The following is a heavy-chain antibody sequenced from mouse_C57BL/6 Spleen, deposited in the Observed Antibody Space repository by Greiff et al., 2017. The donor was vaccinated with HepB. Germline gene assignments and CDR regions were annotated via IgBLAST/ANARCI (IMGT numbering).Heavy chain of an antibody. CDR1: GYSFTGYF. CDR2: INPYNGDT. V-gene: IGHV1-20*01. D-gene: IGHD1-1*01. J-gene: IGHJ4*01. Sequence: EVKLMESGPELVKPGDSVKISCKASGYSFTGYFMNWVMQSHGKSLEWIGRINPYNGDTFYNQKFKGKATLTVDKSSSTAHMELRSLTSEDSAVYYCARRVLLRNAMDYWGQGTSVTVSS. CDR3: ARRVLLRNAMDY.